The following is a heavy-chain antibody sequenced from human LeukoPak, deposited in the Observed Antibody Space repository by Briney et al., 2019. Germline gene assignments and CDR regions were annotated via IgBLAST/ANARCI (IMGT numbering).Heavy chain of an antibody. CDR1: GGSISGYY. CDR3: ARGCSAGTPHNWFDP. V-gene: IGHV4-59*01. J-gene: IGHJ5*02. Sequence: SETLSLTCTVSGGSISGYYWSWIRQPPGKGLEWIGYIYCSGSTNYNPSLKSRVTISVDTSKNQFSLKLSSVTAADTAVYYCARGCSAGTPHNWFDPWGQGTLVTVSS. CDR2: IYCSGST. D-gene: IGHD6-13*01.